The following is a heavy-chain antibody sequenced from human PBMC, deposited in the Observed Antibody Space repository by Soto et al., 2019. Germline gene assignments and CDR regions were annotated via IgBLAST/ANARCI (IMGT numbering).Heavy chain of an antibody. V-gene: IGHV4-59*01. CDR1: GGSISSYY. D-gene: IGHD6-13*01. Sequence: QVQLQESGPGLVKPSETLSLTCTVSGGSISSYYWSWIRQPPGKGLEWIGYIYYSGSTNYNPSLKSRVTISVDTSKNQFSLKLSSVTAADTAVYYCAREQQQLTDRMDVWGQGTTVTVSS. J-gene: IGHJ6*02. CDR3: AREQQQLTDRMDV. CDR2: IYYSGST.